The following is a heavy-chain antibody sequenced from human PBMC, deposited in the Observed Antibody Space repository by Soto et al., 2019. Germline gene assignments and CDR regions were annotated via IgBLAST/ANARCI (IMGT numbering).Heavy chain of an antibody. J-gene: IGHJ4*02. CDR2: ISAYNGNT. V-gene: IGHV1-18*04. D-gene: IGHD6-19*01. CDR3: ARAQYSSGWSYFDY. Sequence: ASVKVSCKASGYIFTSYGISWVRQAPGQGLEWMGWISAYNGNTNYAQKLQGRVTMTTDTSTSTAYMELRSLRSDDTAVYYCARAQYSSGWSYFDYWGQGTLVTVS. CDR1: GYIFTSYG.